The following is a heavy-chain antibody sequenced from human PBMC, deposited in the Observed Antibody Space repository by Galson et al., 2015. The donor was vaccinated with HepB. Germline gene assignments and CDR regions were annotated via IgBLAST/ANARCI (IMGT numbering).Heavy chain of an antibody. Sequence: SLRLSCAASGFTFSNYPMHWVRQAPGKGLEWVAVISFDGINQYHADSLKGRFTISRDNSKNTLYPQTNILRPEDTAVYYCARGAVRMFGVVPDSWGQGTLVTVSS. V-gene: IGHV3-30*04. CDR1: GFTFSNYP. CDR2: ISFDGINQ. J-gene: IGHJ4*02. CDR3: ARGAVRMFGVVPDS. D-gene: IGHD3-3*01.